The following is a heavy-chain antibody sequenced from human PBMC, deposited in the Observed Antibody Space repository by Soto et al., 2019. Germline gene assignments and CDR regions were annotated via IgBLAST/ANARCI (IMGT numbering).Heavy chain of an antibody. CDR3: AKDQGSSWYEIDY. Sequence: EVQLLESGGGLVQPGGSLRLSCAASGFTFSHYAVTWVRQAPGKGLEWVSTISGSGGSTYYADSVKGRFTSSRDNSKNTLYLQMNSLRAEDTAVYYCAKDQGSSWYEIDYWGQGTLVTVSS. V-gene: IGHV3-23*01. J-gene: IGHJ4*02. D-gene: IGHD6-13*01. CDR1: GFTFSHYA. CDR2: ISGSGGST.